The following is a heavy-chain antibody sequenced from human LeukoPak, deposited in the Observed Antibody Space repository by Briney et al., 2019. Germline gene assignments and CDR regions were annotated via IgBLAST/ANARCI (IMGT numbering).Heavy chain of an antibody. D-gene: IGHD2-2*01. J-gene: IGHJ3*02. CDR2: IYYSGSP. V-gene: IGHV4-31*11. Sequence: SETLSLTCAVSGVSIRSAGYSYYWIRQFPGKGLEWIGHIYYSGSPSYNPSLKSRVTISMDTSKNHFSLNLTSVTAADTAVYYCATLRVLPAAIPLAFDIWGQGTMVTVSS. CDR1: GVSIRSAGYS. CDR3: ATLRVLPAAIPLAFDI.